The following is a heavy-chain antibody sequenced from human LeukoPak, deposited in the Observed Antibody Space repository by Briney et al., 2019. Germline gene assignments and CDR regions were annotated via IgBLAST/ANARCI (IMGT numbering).Heavy chain of an antibody. CDR2: INPNSGGT. V-gene: IGHV1-2*02. D-gene: IGHD1-26*01. CDR3: ARISRVGATGHYYYYMDV. J-gene: IGHJ6*03. CDR1: GYTFTGYY. Sequence: RASLKVSCKASGYTFTGYYMHWVRQAPGQGLEWMGWINPNSGGTNYAQKFQGRATMTRDTSISTAYMELSRLRSADTAVYYCARISRVGATGHYYYYMDVWGKGTTVTVSS.